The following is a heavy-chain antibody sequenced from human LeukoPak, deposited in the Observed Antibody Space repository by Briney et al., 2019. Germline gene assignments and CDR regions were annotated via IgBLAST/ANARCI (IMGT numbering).Heavy chain of an antibody. CDR1: GYSISSGYY. CDR3: ARATYYYDSSGYSYYDYYYMDV. Sequence: PSETLSLTCTVSGYSISSGYYWGWIRQPPGKGLEWIGSIYHSGTTYYNPSLKSRVTISVDTSKNQFSLKVASVTAADTAVYYCARATYYYDSSGYSYYDYYYMDVWGKGTTVTISS. J-gene: IGHJ6*03. D-gene: IGHD3-22*01. CDR2: IYHSGTT. V-gene: IGHV4-38-2*02.